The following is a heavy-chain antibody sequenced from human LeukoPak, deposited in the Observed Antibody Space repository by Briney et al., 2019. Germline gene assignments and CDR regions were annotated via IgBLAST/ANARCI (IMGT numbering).Heavy chain of an antibody. CDR2: IIPILGIA. D-gene: IGHD2-21*02. Sequence: GASVKVSCKASGGTFSSYTISWVRQAPGQGLERMGRIIPILGIANYAQKFQGRVTITADKSTSTAYMELSSLRSEDTAVYYCARIRSYCGGDCEDYYYGMDVWGQGTTVTVSS. V-gene: IGHV1-69*02. CDR3: ARIRSYCGGDCEDYYYGMDV. J-gene: IGHJ6*02. CDR1: GGTFSSYT.